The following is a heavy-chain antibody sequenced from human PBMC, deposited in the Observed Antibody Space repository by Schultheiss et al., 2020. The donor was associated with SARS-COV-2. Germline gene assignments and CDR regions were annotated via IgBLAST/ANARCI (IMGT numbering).Heavy chain of an antibody. D-gene: IGHD6-13*01. J-gene: IGHJ1*01. CDR1: GYTFTSYG. Sequence: ASVKVSCKASGYTFTSYGISWVRQAPGQGLEWMGWISAYNGNTNYAQKLQGRVTMTTDTSTSTVYMELSSLRSEDTAVYYCARTAAISLEYFQHWGQGTLVTVSS. CDR2: ISAYNGNT. CDR3: ARTAAISLEYFQH. V-gene: IGHV1-18*04.